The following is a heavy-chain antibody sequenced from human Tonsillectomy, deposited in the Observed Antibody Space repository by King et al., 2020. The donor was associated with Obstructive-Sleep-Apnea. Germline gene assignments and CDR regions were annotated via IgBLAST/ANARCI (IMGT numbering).Heavy chain of an antibody. V-gene: IGHV3-23*04. Sequence: VQLVESGGGLVQPGGSLRLSCAASGCTFSSYAMSWVRQAPGKGLEWVSAISGSGGSTYYADSVKGRFTISRDNSKNTLYLQMNSLIAEDTAVYYCASPRGFGEPEYYYYYGMDVWGQGTTVTVSS. D-gene: IGHD3-10*01. CDR2: ISGSGGST. J-gene: IGHJ6*02. CDR1: GCTFSSYA. CDR3: ASPRGFGEPEYYYYYGMDV.